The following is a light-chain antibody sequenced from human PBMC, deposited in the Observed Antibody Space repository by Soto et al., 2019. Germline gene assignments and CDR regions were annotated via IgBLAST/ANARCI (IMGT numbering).Light chain of an antibody. CDR1: RSIINS. J-gene: IGKJ1*01. Sequence: DIQMTQSPSSLSASIGDRVTITCRASRSIINSLNWYQQKPGKGPELLVSSASTLPSGLSPRFSGAGSGTHFTLTISSLQPEDCGSYYCQQSFTTPWSFGQGTRVEI. CDR3: QQSFTTPWS. CDR2: SAS. V-gene: IGKV1-39*01.